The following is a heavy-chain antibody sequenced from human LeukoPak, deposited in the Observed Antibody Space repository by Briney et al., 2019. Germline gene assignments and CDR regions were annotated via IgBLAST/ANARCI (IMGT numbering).Heavy chain of an antibody. CDR1: GFTFSSYS. V-gene: IGHV3-48*04. D-gene: IGHD6-13*01. J-gene: IGHJ4*02. Sequence: GGSLRLSCAASGFTFSSYSMNWVRQAPGKGLEWVSYISSSSSTIYYADSVKGRFTISRDNAKNSLYLQMNSLRAEDTAVYYCARDRASGSSWLLFDYWGQGTLVTVSS. CDR3: ARDRASGSSWLLFDY. CDR2: ISSSSSTI.